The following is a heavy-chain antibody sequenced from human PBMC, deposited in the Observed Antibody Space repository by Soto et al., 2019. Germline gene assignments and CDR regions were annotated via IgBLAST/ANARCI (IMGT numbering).Heavy chain of an antibody. D-gene: IGHD2-21*02. V-gene: IGHV3-15*07. J-gene: IGHJ6*02. CDR1: GFTFSNAW. CDR3: IQSRCGGDCLQSYASYYYYGMDV. Sequence: GGSLRLSCAASGFTFSNAWMNWVRQAPGKGLEWVGRIKSKTDGGTTDYAAPVKGRFTISRDDSKNTLYLQMTNMDPVDTATYYCIQSRCGGDCLQSYASYYYYGMDVWGQGTTVSVSS. CDR2: IKSKTDGGTT.